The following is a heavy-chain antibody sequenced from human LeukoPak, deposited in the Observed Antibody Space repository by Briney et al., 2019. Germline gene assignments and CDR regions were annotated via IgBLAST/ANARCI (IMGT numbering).Heavy chain of an antibody. D-gene: IGHD6-13*01. J-gene: IGHJ1*01. CDR2: INTSGGST. CDR3: ARGTGIAAAVTSLFQY. V-gene: IGHV1-46*01. CDR1: GYTFTSYY. Sequence: ASVKVSCKASGYTFTSYYMHWVRQAPGQGLEWMGVINTSGGSTSYAQKFQGRVTMTRDTSTSTVYMELSSLRSEDTAVYYCARGTGIAAAVTSLFQYWGQGTLVTVSS.